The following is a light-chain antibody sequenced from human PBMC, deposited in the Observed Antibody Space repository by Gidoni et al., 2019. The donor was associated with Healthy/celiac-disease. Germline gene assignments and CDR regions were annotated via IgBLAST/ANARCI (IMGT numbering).Light chain of an antibody. Sequence: DIQMPPPPSSLSASVGERFTITCRASQSISSYINWYQQKPGKAPKLLIYAASSLQSGVPSRFSCSGSGTDFTLTISSLQPEDFATYYCQQSYSTPSTFGPGTKVEIK. CDR1: QSISSY. V-gene: IGKV1-39*01. J-gene: IGKJ3*01. CDR2: AAS. CDR3: QQSYSTPST.